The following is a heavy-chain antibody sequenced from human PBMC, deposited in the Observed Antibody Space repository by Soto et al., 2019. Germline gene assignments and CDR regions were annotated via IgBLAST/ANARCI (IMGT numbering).Heavy chain of an antibody. J-gene: IGHJ6*02. V-gene: IGHV1-69*12. D-gene: IGHD2-21*02. Sequence: QVLLVQSGAEVKKPGSSVKISCKPSGGTFGTFAITWVRLAPGRGLEWMGVIIPGFAAPTYAQTLQGRVSITADESTSTAYMELRGLTVDDAAVYYCARDRLMRGNSYYYGMDVWGQGTTVTVSS. CDR3: ARDRLMRGNSYYYGMDV. CDR1: GGTFGTFA. CDR2: IIPGFAAP.